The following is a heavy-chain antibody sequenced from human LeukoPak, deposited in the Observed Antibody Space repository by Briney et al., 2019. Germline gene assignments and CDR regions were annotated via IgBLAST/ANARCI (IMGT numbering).Heavy chain of an antibody. CDR1: GITFSTYT. Sequence: GGSLRLSCAVSGITFSTYTMHWVRQAPGKGLEWVAVISSDGFRGYYADSVKGRFTISRDNSENTLYLQMNSLTSEDTAVYYCTRDAGSWTDFDHWGQGTLVTVSS. CDR2: ISSDGFRG. J-gene: IGHJ4*02. V-gene: IGHV3-30-3*01. D-gene: IGHD6-13*01. CDR3: TRDAGSWTDFDH.